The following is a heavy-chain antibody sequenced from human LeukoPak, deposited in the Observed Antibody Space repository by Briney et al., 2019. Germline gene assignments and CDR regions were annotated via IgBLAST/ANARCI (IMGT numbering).Heavy chain of an antibody. CDR1: GFTFSSYS. CDR2: ISSSSSYI. Sequence: GGSLRLSCAASGFTFSSYSMNWVRQAPGKGLEWVSSISSSSSYIYYADSVKGRFTISRDTSKNILYLQMNSLRAEDTAVYYCAGEPGDYDPWGQGTLVTVSS. CDR3: AGEPGDYDP. J-gene: IGHJ5*02. V-gene: IGHV3-21*01. D-gene: IGHD4-17*01.